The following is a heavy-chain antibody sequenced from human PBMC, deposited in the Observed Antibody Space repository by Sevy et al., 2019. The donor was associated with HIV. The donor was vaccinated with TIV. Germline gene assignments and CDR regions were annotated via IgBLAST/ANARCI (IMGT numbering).Heavy chain of an antibody. CDR2: IYYSGST. V-gene: IGHV4-39*01. CDR1: GGSISSSSYY. D-gene: IGHD6-6*01. J-gene: IGHJ6*02. Sequence: SETLSLTCTVSGGSISSSSYYWGWIRQPPGQGLEWIGSIYYSGSTYYNPSLKSRVTISVDTSKNQFSLKLSSVTAADTAVYYCASSSRGYYYGMDVWGQGTTVTVSS. CDR3: ASSSRGYYYGMDV.